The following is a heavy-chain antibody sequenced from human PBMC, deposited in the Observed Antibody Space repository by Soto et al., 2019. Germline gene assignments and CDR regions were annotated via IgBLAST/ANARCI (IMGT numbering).Heavy chain of an antibody. J-gene: IGHJ4*02. CDR1: GFTFSSYG. D-gene: IGHD6-19*01. V-gene: IGHV3-33*01. Sequence: GESLKISCAASGFTFSSYGMHWVRQAPGKGLEWVAVIWYDGSNKYYADSVKGRFTISRDNSKNTLYLQMNSLRAEDTAVYYCARDKAVAGRAIDYWGQGTLVTVSS. CDR2: IWYDGSNK. CDR3: ARDKAVAGRAIDY.